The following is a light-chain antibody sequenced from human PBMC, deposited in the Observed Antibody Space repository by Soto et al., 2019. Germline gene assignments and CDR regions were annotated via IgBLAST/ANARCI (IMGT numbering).Light chain of an antibody. CDR3: SAYAGSNNFV. CDR1: SSDVGDNY. CDR2: EVS. Sequence: QSVLTQPPSASGSPGQSVTISCTGTSSDVGDNYVSWYQQHLGKAPKLIIYEVSQRPSGVPDRFSGSKPGNTASLAVSGLQNEDEADYYCSAYAGSNNFVFGSGTKV. V-gene: IGLV2-8*01. J-gene: IGLJ1*01.